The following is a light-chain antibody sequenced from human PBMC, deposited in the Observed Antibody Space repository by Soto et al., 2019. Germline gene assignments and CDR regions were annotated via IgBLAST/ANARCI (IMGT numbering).Light chain of an antibody. CDR2: DVS. J-gene: IGLJ1*01. V-gene: IGLV2-14*01. Sequence: SALTQPSSLSGSPGQSITLSCPGNSSDVGGYNYVSWYQQHPGKAPKLMIYDVSNRPSGVSNRFSGSKSGNTASLTISGLQAEDEADYYCSSYTSSSTDVFGTGTKVTVL. CDR3: SSYTSSSTDV. CDR1: SSDVGGYNY.